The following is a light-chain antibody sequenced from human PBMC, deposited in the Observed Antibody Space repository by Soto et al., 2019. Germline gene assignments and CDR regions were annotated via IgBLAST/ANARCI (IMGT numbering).Light chain of an antibody. CDR3: SSYTSSSLYV. Sequence: QSALTQPASVSGSPGQSIAICCTGNSSDVGGYNYVSWYQQHPGKAPKLIIYDVSNRPSGVSNRFSGSKSGNAASLTISGLQAEEEADYYCSSYTSSSLYVFGTGTKVTVL. CDR2: DVS. V-gene: IGLV2-14*01. J-gene: IGLJ1*01. CDR1: SSDVGGYNY.